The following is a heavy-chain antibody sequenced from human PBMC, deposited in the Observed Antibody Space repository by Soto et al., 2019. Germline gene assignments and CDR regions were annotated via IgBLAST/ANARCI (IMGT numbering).Heavy chain of an antibody. D-gene: IGHD5-12*01. Sequence: PSETLSLTCTVSGGSISSSSYYWGWIRQPPGKGLEWIGSIYYSGSTYYNPSLKSRVTISVDTSKNQFSLKRSSVTAADTAVYYCARHKDGYTFFPWGFRSTYYYGMDVWGQGTTVTVSS. V-gene: IGHV4-39*01. J-gene: IGHJ6*02. CDR1: GGSISSSSYY. CDR2: IYYSGST. CDR3: ARHKDGYTFFPWGFRSTYYYGMDV.